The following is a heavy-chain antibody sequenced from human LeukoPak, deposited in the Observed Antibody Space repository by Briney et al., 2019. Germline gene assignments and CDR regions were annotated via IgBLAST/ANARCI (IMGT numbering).Heavy chain of an antibody. CDR1: GYSISSGYY. V-gene: IGHV4-38-2*02. Sequence: SETLSLTCTVSGYSISSGYYWGWIRQPPGKGLEWIGSIYHSGSTYYNPSLKSRVTISVDTSKNQFSLKLSSVTAADTAVYYCARAGGRSWFDPWGQGTLVTVSS. J-gene: IGHJ5*02. CDR2: IYHSGST. CDR3: ARAGGRSWFDP.